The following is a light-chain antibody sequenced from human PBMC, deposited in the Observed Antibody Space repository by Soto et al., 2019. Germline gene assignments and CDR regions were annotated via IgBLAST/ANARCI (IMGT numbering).Light chain of an antibody. V-gene: IGLV2-23*02. CDR1: SNDVGSYNL. CDR3: CSYAGSYTLV. CDR2: EVN. Sequence: QSALTQPASVSGSPGQSITISCTGTSNDVGSYNLVSWYQQLPGKAPKLLIYEVNKRPSGVSNRFSGSKSGNTASLTISGLQAEDEADYYCCSYAGSYTLVFGGGTKLTVL. J-gene: IGLJ2*01.